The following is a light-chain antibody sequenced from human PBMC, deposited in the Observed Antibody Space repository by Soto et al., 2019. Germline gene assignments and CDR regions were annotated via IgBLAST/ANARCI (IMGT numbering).Light chain of an antibody. Sequence: EIVLTQSPGTLSLSPGEEATLSCRGSQTVNTNYLAWYQQKAGQAPRLLIYGTSSRATGIPDRFSGSGSGTDFTLTISRLEPEDFAVYYCQQYVSSPRTFGQGTKVEIK. J-gene: IGKJ1*01. CDR3: QQYVSSPRT. CDR2: GTS. V-gene: IGKV3-20*01. CDR1: QTVNTNY.